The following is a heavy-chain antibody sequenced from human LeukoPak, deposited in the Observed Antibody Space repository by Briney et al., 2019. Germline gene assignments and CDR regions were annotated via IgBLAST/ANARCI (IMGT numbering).Heavy chain of an antibody. J-gene: IGHJ4*02. CDR1: GGTFSSYA. V-gene: IGHV1-69*13. D-gene: IGHD3-10*01. CDR2: IIPIFGTA. CDR3: ARSLVRGVIITLYFDY. Sequence: GASVKVSCKASGGTFSSYAISWVRQAPGQGLEWMGGIIPIFGTANYAQKFQGRVTITADESTSTAYMELSSLRSEDTAVYYCARSLVRGVIITLYFDYRGQGTLVTVSS.